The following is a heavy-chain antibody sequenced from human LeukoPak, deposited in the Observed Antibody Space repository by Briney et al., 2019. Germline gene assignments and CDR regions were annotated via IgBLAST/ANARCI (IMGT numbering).Heavy chain of an antibody. CDR2: IYISGST. J-gene: IGHJ4*02. CDR3: AKEAKYYDILIGYYRSFYYFDY. V-gene: IGHV4-61*02. D-gene: IGHD3-9*01. CDR1: GDSISSGSYY. Sequence: SETLSLTCTVSGDSISSGSYYWSWLRQPAGKGLEWIGRIYISGSTSYNPSLKSRVTISVDTSKNQFSLNLTSVTAADTAVYYCAKEAKYYDILIGYYRSFYYFDYWGQGTLVTVSS.